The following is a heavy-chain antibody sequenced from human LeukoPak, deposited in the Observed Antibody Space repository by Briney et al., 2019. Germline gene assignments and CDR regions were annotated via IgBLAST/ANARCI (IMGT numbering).Heavy chain of an antibody. Sequence: PSETLSLTCAVSGGSISSSNWWSWVRQPPGKGLEWIGEIYHSGSTNYNPSLKSRVTISVDKSKNQFSLKLSSVTAADTAVYYCARRGYCSSTSCYPYYYYYYGMDVWGQGTTVTVSS. CDR3: ARRGYCSSTSCYPYYYYYYGMDV. D-gene: IGHD2-2*01. CDR2: IYHSGST. CDR1: GGSISSSNW. J-gene: IGHJ6*02. V-gene: IGHV4-4*02.